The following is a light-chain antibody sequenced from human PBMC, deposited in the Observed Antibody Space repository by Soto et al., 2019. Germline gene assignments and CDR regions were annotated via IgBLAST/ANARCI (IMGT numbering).Light chain of an antibody. V-gene: IGKV3-11*01. Sequence: EIIFTQSPSTLSLSPWEIATLSSRASQSVSSYLAWYQQKPGQAPRLLIYDASNRATGIPARFSGSGSGTDFTLTITSLEPEDFAVYYCQHRSNWPLTFGGGTNV. J-gene: IGKJ4*01. CDR1: QSVSSY. CDR3: QHRSNWPLT. CDR2: DAS.